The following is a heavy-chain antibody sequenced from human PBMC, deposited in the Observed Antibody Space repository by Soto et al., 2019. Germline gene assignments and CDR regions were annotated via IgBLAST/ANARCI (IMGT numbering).Heavy chain of an antibody. Sequence: LRLSCTASGFTFSEYGIHWVRQAPGKGLEWVAVTSYGGSHKYYAGSVKGRFTISRDDSKNTVYLQMNSLKTDDTAVYYCAKEMFPRTVLDSSSPWGDFWGRGSLVTVSS. V-gene: IGHV3-30*18. J-gene: IGHJ4*02. CDR1: GFTFSEYG. CDR3: AKEMFPRTVLDSSSPWGDF. D-gene: IGHD2-15*01. CDR2: TSYGGSHK.